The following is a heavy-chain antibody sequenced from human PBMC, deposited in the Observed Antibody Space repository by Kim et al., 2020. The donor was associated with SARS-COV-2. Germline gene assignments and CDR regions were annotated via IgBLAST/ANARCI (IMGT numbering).Heavy chain of an antibody. CDR1: GGSFSGYY. D-gene: IGHD3-22*01. CDR2: INHSGST. J-gene: IGHJ3*02. V-gene: IGHV4-34*01. Sequence: SETLSLTCAVYGGSFSGYYWSWIRQPPGKGLEWIGEINHSGSTNYNPSLKSRVTISVDTSKNQFSLKLSSVTAADTAVYYCARVGSRRITMISRAFDIWGQGTMVTVSS. CDR3: ARVGSRRITMISRAFDI.